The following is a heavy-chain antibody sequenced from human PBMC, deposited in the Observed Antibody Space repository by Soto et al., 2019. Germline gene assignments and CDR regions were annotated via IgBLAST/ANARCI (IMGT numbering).Heavy chain of an antibody. CDR1: GGSISSGDYY. J-gene: IGHJ4*02. Sequence: QVQLQESGPGLVKPSQTLSLTCTVSGGSISSGDYYWSWIRQPPGKHLEWIGYISHRGSSYYNPSLKSRVTIAVSTSKNQFSLNLSSVTAADTAVYYCASVSSSTSPKFDDWGQGTLVTVSS. CDR2: ISHRGSS. V-gene: IGHV4-30-4*01. D-gene: IGHD6-6*01. CDR3: ASVSSSTSPKFDD.